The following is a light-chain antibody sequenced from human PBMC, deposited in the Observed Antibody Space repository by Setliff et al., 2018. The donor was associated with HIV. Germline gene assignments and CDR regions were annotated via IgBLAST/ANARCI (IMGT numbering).Light chain of an antibody. CDR2: AVS. Sequence: QSLLTQPSSVSGSPGQSITISCTGTSSDGGGYNYVSWYQQHPGKATKLMISAVSKRPSWVSSRFSGSTSGNTASLTISGLQTEDEADYYCSSYTSSSTYAFGTGTKVIVL. CDR1: SSDGGGYNY. J-gene: IGLJ1*01. V-gene: IGLV2-14*01. CDR3: SSYTSSSTYA.